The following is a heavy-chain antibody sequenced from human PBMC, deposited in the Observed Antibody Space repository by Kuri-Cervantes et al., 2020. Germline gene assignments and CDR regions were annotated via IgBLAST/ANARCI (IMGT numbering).Heavy chain of an antibody. V-gene: IGHV3-23*01. CDR3: AKGGRSPTGIDYFYMDV. CDR2: ISGSGVST. CDR1: GFTFRSYA. D-gene: IGHD1-1*01. J-gene: IGHJ6*03. Sequence: GGSLRLSCAASGFTFRSYAMTWVRQAPGKGLEWVSGISGSGVSTYYTDSVKGRFTISRDTSKNTLYLQMNSVRAEDTAVYYCAKGGRSPTGIDYFYMDVWGKGTTVTVSS.